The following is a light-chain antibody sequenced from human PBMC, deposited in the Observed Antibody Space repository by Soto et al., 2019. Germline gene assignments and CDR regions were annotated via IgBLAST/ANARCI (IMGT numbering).Light chain of an antibody. CDR3: QHRRIWPVS. CDR2: DAF. V-gene: IGKV3-11*01. Sequence: EIVLTQSPVTLSLSPGERATLSCRASQSVANNLFWYQQKSGQPPRLLIYDAFTRATGIPARFSGSGSGTDFTLTINSLEPEDFAVYYCQHRRIWPVSFGQGTRLEIK. CDR1: QSVANN. J-gene: IGKJ5*01.